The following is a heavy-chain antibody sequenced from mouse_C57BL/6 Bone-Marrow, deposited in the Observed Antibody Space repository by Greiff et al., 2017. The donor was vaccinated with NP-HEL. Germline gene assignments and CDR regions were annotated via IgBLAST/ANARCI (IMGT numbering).Heavy chain of an antibody. D-gene: IGHD1-1*01. CDR2: IDPENGDT. Sequence: EVQLQQSGAELVRPGASVKLSCTASGFNIKDDYMHWVKQRPEQGLEWIGWIDPENGDTEYASKFQGKATITADTSSNTAYLQLSSLTSEDTAVYYFSQFYFGSSGYFDYWGQGTTRTDSS. V-gene: IGHV14-4*01. CDR3: SQFYFGSSGYFDY. J-gene: IGHJ2*01. CDR1: GFNIKDDY.